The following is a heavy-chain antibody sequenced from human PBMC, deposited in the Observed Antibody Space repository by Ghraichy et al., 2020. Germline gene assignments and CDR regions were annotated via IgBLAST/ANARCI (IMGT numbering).Heavy chain of an antibody. J-gene: IGHJ5*02. CDR3: ASPGYYDFWSGYGDNWFDP. Sequence: ASVKVSCKASGYTFTGYYMHWVRQAPGQGLEWMGWINPNSGGTNYAQKFQGRVTMTRDTSISTAYMELSRLRSDDTAVYYCASPGYYDFWSGYGDNWFDPWGQGTLVTVSS. V-gene: IGHV1-2*02. CDR1: GYTFTGYY. D-gene: IGHD3-3*01. CDR2: INPNSGGT.